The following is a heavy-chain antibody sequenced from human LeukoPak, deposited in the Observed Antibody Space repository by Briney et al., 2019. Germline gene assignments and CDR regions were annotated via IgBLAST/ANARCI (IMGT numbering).Heavy chain of an antibody. Sequence: GGSLRLSCAASGFTFSSYSMNWVRQAPGKGPEWVSYISSSSSTIYYADSVKGRFTISRDNAKNSLYLQMNSLRDEDTAVYYCAREDPYSSGWSFDYWGQGTLVTVSS. V-gene: IGHV3-48*02. CDR2: ISSSSSTI. CDR1: GFTFSSYS. CDR3: AREDPYSSGWSFDY. J-gene: IGHJ4*02. D-gene: IGHD6-19*01.